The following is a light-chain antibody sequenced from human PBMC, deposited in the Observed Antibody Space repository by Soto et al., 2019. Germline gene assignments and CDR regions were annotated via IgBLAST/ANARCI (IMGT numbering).Light chain of an antibody. CDR3: ATWDSSLSAVV. CDR2: DNY. CDR1: SSNIGGNS. V-gene: IGLV1-51*01. J-gene: IGLJ2*01. Sequence: QSVMTQPPSVSAAPGQKVTISCSGSSSNIGGNSVSWYQQLPGTAPKLLIYDNYWRPSGIPDRFSASKSGTSATLGITGLQTGDEADYYCATWDSSLSAVVVGGGTKVTVL.